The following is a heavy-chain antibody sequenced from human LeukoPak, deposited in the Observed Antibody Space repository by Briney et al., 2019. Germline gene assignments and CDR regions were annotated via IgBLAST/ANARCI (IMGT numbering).Heavy chain of an antibody. Sequence: GASVKVSCKASGGTFSSYAISWVRQAPGQGLEWMGRIIPIFGTANYAQKFQGRVTITTDESTSTAYMELSSLRSEDTAVYYCARDWNSSSYYPVHAFDIWGQGTMVTVSS. D-gene: IGHD3-22*01. CDR3: ARDWNSSSYYPVHAFDI. J-gene: IGHJ3*02. V-gene: IGHV1-69*05. CDR2: IIPIFGTA. CDR1: GGTFSSYA.